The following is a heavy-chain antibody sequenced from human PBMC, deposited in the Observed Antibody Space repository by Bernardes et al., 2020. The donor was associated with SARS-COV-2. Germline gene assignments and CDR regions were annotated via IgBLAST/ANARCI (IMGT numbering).Heavy chain of an antibody. CDR2: IKYDGVTK. CDR3: ARGGVATTWGAFDN. D-gene: IGHD5-12*01. J-gene: IGHJ4*02. CDR1: GFGLNIYG. V-gene: IGHV3-33*01. Sequence: SLRLSCATSGFGLNIYGMHWVRQAPGEGLEWVAAIKYDGVTKYYADSVKGRFTISRDVSKKTVDLQMDRLAVDDTAVYYCARGGVATTWGAFDNWGPGTWVTVSS.